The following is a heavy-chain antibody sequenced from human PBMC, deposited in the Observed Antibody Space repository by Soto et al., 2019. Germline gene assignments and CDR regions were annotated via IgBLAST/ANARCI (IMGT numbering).Heavy chain of an antibody. V-gene: IGHV1-18*01. D-gene: IGHD2-21*01. J-gene: IGHJ3*02. CDR1: GYTFTSYG. CDR2: IRAYNGNT. Sequence: QVQLVQSGAEVKKPGASVKVSCKASGYTFTSYGIIWVRQAPGQGLEWMGWIRAYNGNTHYAQKLQGRVNMTTDTATSTAYMELGSLRSDDTAVYYCVRDLIPMDIWGQGTMVTVSS. CDR3: VRDLIPMDI.